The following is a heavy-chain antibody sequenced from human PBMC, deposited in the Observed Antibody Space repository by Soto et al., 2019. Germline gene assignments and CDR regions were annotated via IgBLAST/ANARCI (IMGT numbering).Heavy chain of an antibody. CDR3: ARDSCTNGACYAPSNY. CDR2: ISSNGRST. CDR1: GFTFSTYA. D-gene: IGHD2-8*01. Sequence: EVQLVESGGGLVQPGGSLSLSCATSGFTFSTYAMHWVRQAPGKGLEYVSAISSNGRSTYYANSVRGRFTISRDKFKNTLYRQMDSLRAEDMAVYYCARDSCTNGACYAPSNYWGQGTLVTFSS. J-gene: IGHJ4*02. V-gene: IGHV3-64*01.